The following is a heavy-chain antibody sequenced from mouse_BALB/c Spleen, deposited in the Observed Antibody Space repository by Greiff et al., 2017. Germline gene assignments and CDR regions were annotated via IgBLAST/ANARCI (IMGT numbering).Heavy chain of an antibody. D-gene: IGHD2-4*01. J-gene: IGHJ3*01. CDR2: ISTYYGDA. V-gene: IGHV1S137*01. CDR3: ARKKGDYDWFAY. Sequence: QVQLKQSGAELVRPGVSVKISCKGSGYTFTDYAMHWVKQSHAKSLEWIGVISTYYGDASYNQKFKGKATMTVDKSSSTAYMELARLTSEDSAIYYCARKKGDYDWFAYWGQGTLVTVSA. CDR1: GYTFTDYA.